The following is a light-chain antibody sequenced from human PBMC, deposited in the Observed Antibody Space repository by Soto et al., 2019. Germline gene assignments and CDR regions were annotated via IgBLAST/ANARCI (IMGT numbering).Light chain of an antibody. Sequence: PVLTHPTSGSGAHGQAITIPCTATIRDVWTYYLVSWYQQHPGKVPKVMIYEGTKRPSGVSDRFSGSKSGNTASLTISSLQAEEEANYYCSSYEGKNIFVFGIGTKGIV. V-gene: IGLV2-23*01. CDR2: EGT. CDR1: IRDVWTYYL. CDR3: SSYEGKNIFV. J-gene: IGLJ1*01.